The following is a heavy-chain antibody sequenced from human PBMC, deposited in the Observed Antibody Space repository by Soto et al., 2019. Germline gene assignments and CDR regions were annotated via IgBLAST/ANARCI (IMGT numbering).Heavy chain of an antibody. D-gene: IGHD2-2*01. Sequence: GGSLRLSCAASGFTFSNYAMSWVRQAPGKGLEWVSGLSDAGGSTFYADSVKGRFTISRENAKNTLYLQMSSLRAEDTAVYYCGKEGTTSPYKWFDPWGEGTLVTVSS. J-gene: IGHJ5*02. CDR3: GKEGTTSPYKWFDP. CDR2: LSDAGGST. V-gene: IGHV3-23*01. CDR1: GFTFSNYA.